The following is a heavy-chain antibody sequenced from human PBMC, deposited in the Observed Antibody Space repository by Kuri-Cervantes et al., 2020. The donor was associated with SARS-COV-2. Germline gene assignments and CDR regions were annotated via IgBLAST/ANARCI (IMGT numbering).Heavy chain of an antibody. Sequence: SETLSLTCAVYGGSFSGYYWSWIRQPLGKGLEWIGEINHSGSTNYNPSLKSRVTISVDTSKNQFSLKLSSVTAADTAVYYCARGRRNYCSSTSCYPPYYGMDVWGQGTTVTVSS. CDR3: ARGRRNYCSSTSCYPPYYGMDV. CDR1: GGSFSGYY. J-gene: IGHJ6*02. D-gene: IGHD2-2*01. V-gene: IGHV4-34*01. CDR2: INHSGST.